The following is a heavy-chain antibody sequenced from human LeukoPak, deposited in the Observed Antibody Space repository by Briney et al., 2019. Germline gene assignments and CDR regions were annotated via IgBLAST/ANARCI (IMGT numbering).Heavy chain of an antibody. CDR3: ARGVYIAAAQYGY. J-gene: IGHJ4*02. CDR2: IYYSGTT. D-gene: IGHD6-13*01. V-gene: IGHV4-59*01. CDR1: GGSISSYY. Sequence: SETLSLTCTVSGGSISSYYWSWIRQPPGKGLGWIGYIYYSGTTNYNPSLKSRVSISVDTSKNQFSLKLSSVTASDTAVYYCARGVYIAAAQYGYWGQGTLVTVSS.